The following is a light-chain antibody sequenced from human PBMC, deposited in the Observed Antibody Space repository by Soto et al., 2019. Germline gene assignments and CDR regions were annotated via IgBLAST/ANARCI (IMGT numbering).Light chain of an antibody. J-gene: IGKJ4*01. V-gene: IGKV3-11*01. CDR2: DAS. Sequence: EMLMTPSPASPSVSPGKKVSLSCWASQSVSSFLAWYQQKPGQAPRLLIYDASSRATGVPPRFSGSGSGADFTLTISSLEPEDLAIYYYQQRATWPLTFGGGTKVDI. CDR1: QSVSSF. CDR3: QQRATWPLT.